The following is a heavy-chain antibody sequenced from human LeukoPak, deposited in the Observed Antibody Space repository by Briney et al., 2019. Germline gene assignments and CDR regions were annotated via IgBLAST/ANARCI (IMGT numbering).Heavy chain of an antibody. CDR2: ISHRGST. CDR1: GYSISNGYY. Sequence: SETLSLTCTVSGYSISNGYYWGWIRQPPGKGLEWVGSISHRGSTYYNPSLRSRIIISLDRSKQKFSLKLTSVTAADTAVYFCARGAEYYAIWRGYAGYSDYWGQGISVTVSS. V-gene: IGHV4-38-2*02. CDR3: ARGAEYYAIWRGYAGYSDY. D-gene: IGHD3-3*01. J-gene: IGHJ4*02.